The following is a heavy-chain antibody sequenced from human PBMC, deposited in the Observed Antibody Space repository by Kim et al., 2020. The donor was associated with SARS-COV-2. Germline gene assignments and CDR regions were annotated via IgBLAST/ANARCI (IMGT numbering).Heavy chain of an antibody. D-gene: IGHD3-10*01. Sequence: GGSLRLSCAASGFTFSSYWMSWVRQAPGKGLEWVANIKQDGSEKYYVDSVKGRFTISRDNAKNSLYLQMNSLRAEDTAVYYCARGPRSSGYEDYYYGMDVWGQGTTVTVSS. CDR2: IKQDGSEK. V-gene: IGHV3-7*03. CDR3: ARGPRSSGYEDYYYGMDV. J-gene: IGHJ6*02. CDR1: GFTFSSYW.